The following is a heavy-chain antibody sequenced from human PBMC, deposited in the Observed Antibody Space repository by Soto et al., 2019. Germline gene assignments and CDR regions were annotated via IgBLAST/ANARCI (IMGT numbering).Heavy chain of an antibody. J-gene: IGHJ4*02. V-gene: IGHV3-30-3*01. CDR1: GFTFSSYA. D-gene: IGHD6-13*01. CDR2: ISYDGSNK. Sequence: PGGTLRLSCAASGFTFSSYAMHSVRQAPGKGLEWVAVISYDGSNKYYADSVKGRFTISRDNSKNTLYLQMNSLRAEGTAVYYCARLLGSSSWYGEVYWGQGTLVTVSS. CDR3: ARLLGSSSWYGEVY.